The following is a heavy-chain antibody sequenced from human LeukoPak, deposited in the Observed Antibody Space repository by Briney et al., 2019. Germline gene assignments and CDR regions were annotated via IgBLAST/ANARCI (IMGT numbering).Heavy chain of an antibody. Sequence: GGSLRLSCTASGLTFGDYAMTWVRQAPGKGLEWVGFIRSKVYGGTPEYAASVKGRFTISRDDSKGIAYLQMNSLKTEDTAVYYCTRDQTPYYWGQGTLVTVSS. CDR2: IRSKVYGGTP. CDR3: TRDQTPYY. J-gene: IGHJ4*02. V-gene: IGHV3-49*04. CDR1: GLTFGDYA.